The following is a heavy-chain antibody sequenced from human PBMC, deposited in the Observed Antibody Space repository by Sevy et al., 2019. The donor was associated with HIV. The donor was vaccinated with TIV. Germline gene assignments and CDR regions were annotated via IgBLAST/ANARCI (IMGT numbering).Heavy chain of an antibody. Sequence: ASVKVSCKVSGYTLSQLSMHWVRQAPGKGLEWMGSFDPEDGETLYAQKLQGRVTMTEDTSIDTAYMELNSLRSEDTAVYYCATTKDYYESSGCPFDYWGQETLVTVSS. CDR1: GYTLSQLS. V-gene: IGHV1-24*01. CDR3: ATTKDYYESSGCPFDY. D-gene: IGHD3-22*01. J-gene: IGHJ4*02. CDR2: FDPEDGET.